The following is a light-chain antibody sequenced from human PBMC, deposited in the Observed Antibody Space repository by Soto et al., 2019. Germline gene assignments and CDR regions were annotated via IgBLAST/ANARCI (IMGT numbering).Light chain of an antibody. CDR2: DVT. V-gene: IGLV2-14*01. Sequence: QSALTQPASVSGSPGQSVTISCTGTSSDVGGYDYVSWYQHRPGKAPKLVIYDVTYRPSGVSDRFSGSKSANTASLTISGLQAEDEADYYCSSYTSSSTYVFGTGTKVTVL. CDR3: SSYTSSSTYV. CDR1: SSDVGGYDY. J-gene: IGLJ1*01.